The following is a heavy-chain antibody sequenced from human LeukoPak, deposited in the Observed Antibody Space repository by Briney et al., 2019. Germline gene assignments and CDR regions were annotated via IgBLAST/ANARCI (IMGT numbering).Heavy chain of an antibody. V-gene: IGHV1-8*03. D-gene: IGHD3-16*02. Sequence: ASVKVSCKASGYTFTSYDINWVRQATGQGLEWMGWMNPNSGNTGYAQKFQGRVTITRNTSISTAYMELSSLRSEDTAVYYCARGMLLAEYDYVWGSYRFSDAFDIWGQGTMVTVSS. CDR1: GYTFTSYD. J-gene: IGHJ3*02. CDR2: MNPNSGNT. CDR3: ARGMLLAEYDYVWGSYRFSDAFDI.